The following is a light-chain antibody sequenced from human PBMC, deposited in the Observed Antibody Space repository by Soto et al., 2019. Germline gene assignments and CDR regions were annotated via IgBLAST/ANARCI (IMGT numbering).Light chain of an antibody. CDR1: SSDVGAYTY. CDR2: EVS. Sequence: QSVLTQPASVSGSPGKSITISCTGTSSDVGAYTYVSWYQQHPGKAPKLMIFEVSDRPSGVSNRFSGSKSGNTASLTISGLQAEDEADYYCSSYTPSNTLVFGGGTKLTVL. CDR3: SSYTPSNTLV. V-gene: IGLV2-14*01. J-gene: IGLJ2*01.